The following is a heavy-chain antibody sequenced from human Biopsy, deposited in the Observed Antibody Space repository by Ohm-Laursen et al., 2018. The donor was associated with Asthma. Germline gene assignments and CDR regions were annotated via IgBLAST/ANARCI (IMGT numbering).Heavy chain of an antibody. V-gene: IGHV1-2*06. CDR3: ARGQKSAGDRWFDP. D-gene: IGHD6-13*01. CDR2: INPNSGGT. CDR1: AYTFIGYS. Sequence: ASVKVSCNASAYTFIGYSIQWMRQAPGQGLEWMGRINPNSGGTIYAEKFQGRVTMTRDTSISTAYMELSRLRSDDTAVYFCARGQKSAGDRWFDPWGQGTLVTVSS. J-gene: IGHJ5*02.